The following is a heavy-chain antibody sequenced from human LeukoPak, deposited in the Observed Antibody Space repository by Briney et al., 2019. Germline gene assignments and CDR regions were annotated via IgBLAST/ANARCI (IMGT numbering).Heavy chain of an antibody. CDR2: IVVASGNT. CDR1: GFTFTSSA. J-gene: IGHJ4*02. Sequence: SVKVSCKASGFTFTSSAMQWVRQARGQRLEWIGWIVVASGNTNYAQKFQERVTITRDTSTSTAYMELSSLRSEDTAVYYCAADPGANHSGSGGSGPTAEDDYWGQGTLVTVSS. D-gene: IGHD2-15*01. CDR3: AADPGANHSGSGGSGPTAEDDY. V-gene: IGHV1-58*02.